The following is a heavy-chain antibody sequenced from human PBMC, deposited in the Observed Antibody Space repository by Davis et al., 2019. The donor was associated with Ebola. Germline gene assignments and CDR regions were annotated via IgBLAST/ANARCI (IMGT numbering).Heavy chain of an antibody. CDR1: GFDFRSGS. CDR2: ISGSSSFI. Sequence: GESLKISCTASGFDFRSGSMNWVRQAPGKGLEWLSSISGSSSFIFYAASVKGRFTISRDNAKNSVFLQMNNLRVDDTAVYYCVSAVCITSSCYRRYFDSWGQGTLVAVSS. D-gene: IGHD3-10*01. CDR3: VSAVCITSSCYRRYFDS. J-gene: IGHJ4*02. V-gene: IGHV3-21*01.